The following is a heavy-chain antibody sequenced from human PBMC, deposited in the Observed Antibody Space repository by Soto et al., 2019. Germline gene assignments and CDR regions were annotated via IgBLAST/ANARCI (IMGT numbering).Heavy chain of an antibody. D-gene: IGHD3-22*01. Sequence: ASVKVSCKASGYTFTSYAMHWVRQAPGKRLEWMGWINAGNGNTNYSQKFQGRVTITMDTSTDTAYMELSSLRSEDTAVYYFATVYSSGYYHSLFDYWGQGTLVTVS. J-gene: IGHJ4*02. CDR3: ATVYSSGYYHSLFDY. CDR1: GYTFTSYA. CDR2: INAGNGNT. V-gene: IGHV1-3*01.